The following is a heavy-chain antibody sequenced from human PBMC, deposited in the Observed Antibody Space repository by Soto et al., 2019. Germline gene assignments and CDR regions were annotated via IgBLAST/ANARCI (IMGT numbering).Heavy chain of an antibody. V-gene: IGHV1-46*03. CDR1: GYTFTIYY. CDR3: ARTKVTISGVVTFDN. CDR2: INPSGGST. Sequence: ASVKVSCKASGYTFTIYYMHWVRQAPGQGLEWMGIINPSGGSTSYAQKFQGRVTMTRDTSTSTVYMELSSLRSEDTAVYYCARTKVTISGVVTFDNWGQGTLVTVSS. J-gene: IGHJ4*02. D-gene: IGHD3-3*01.